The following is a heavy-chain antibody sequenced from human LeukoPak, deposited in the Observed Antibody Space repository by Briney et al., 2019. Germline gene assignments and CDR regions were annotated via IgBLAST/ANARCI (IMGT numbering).Heavy chain of an antibody. CDR2: INPNSGGT. Sequence: GASVKVSCKASGYTFTGYYMHWVRQAPGQGLEWMGWINPNSGGTNYAQKFQGRVTMTRDTSISTAYMELSRLRSDDTAVYYCATTEYYGSGSFDYWGQGTLVTVSS. J-gene: IGHJ4*02. V-gene: IGHV1-2*02. D-gene: IGHD3-10*01. CDR3: ATTEYYGSGSFDY. CDR1: GYTFTGYY.